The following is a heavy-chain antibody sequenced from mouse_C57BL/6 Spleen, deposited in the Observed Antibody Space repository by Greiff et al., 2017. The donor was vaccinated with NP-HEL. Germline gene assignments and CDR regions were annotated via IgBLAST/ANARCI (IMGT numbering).Heavy chain of an antibody. CDR3: SRELGRGFAY. V-gene: IGHV1-55*01. CDR1: GYTFTSYW. D-gene: IGHD4-1*01. Sequence: QVQLKESGAELVKPGASVKMSCKASGYTFTSYWITWVKQRPGQGLEWIGDIYPGSGSTNYNEKFKSKATLTVDTSSSTAYMQLSSLTSEDSAVYYCSRELGRGFAYWGQGTLVTVSA. CDR2: IYPGSGST. J-gene: IGHJ3*01.